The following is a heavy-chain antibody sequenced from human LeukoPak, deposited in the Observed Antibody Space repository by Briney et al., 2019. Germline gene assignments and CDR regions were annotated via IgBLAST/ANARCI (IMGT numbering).Heavy chain of an antibody. Sequence: SVKVSCKASGYTFTTYGISWVRQAPGQGLELMGGIIPIFGTANYAQKFQGRVTITADESTSTAYMELSSLRSEDTAVYYCASPYDFWSGYERMGYYYYYYMDVWGKGTTVTVSS. V-gene: IGHV1-69*13. CDR1: GYTFTTYG. D-gene: IGHD3-3*01. J-gene: IGHJ6*03. CDR3: ASPYDFWSGYERMGYYYYYYMDV. CDR2: IIPIFGTA.